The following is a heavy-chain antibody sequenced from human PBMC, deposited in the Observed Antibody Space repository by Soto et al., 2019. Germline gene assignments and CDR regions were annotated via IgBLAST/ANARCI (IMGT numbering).Heavy chain of an antibody. CDR3: ARIRRSSSWYPFDY. V-gene: IGHV2-70*01. CDR1: GFSLRTSGMC. CDR2: IDWDDDK. D-gene: IGHD6-13*01. Sequence: SGPTLVNPTQTLTLTCTFSGFSLRTSGMCVSWIRQPPGKALEWLALIDWDDDKYYSTSLKTRLTISKDTPKNQVVLTMTNMDPVDTATYYCARIRRSSSWYPFDYWGQGTLVTVSS. J-gene: IGHJ4*02.